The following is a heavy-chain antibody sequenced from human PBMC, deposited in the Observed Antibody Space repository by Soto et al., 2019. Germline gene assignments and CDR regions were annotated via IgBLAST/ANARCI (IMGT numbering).Heavy chain of an antibody. CDR3: TTPLGYCSGGSCYYFDY. V-gene: IGHV3-15*01. J-gene: IGHJ4*02. CDR1: GFTFSNAW. Sequence: EVQLVESGGGLVKPGGSLRLSCAASGFTFSNAWMSWVRQAPGKGLEWVGRIKSKTDGGTTDYAAPVKGRFTISRDDSKNTLYLQMNSLKTEDTAVYYCTTPLGYCSGGSCYYFDYWGQGTLVTVSS. CDR2: IKSKTDGGTT. D-gene: IGHD2-15*01.